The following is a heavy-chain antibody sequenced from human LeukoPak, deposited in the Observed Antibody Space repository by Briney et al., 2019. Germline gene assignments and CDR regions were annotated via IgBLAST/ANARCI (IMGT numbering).Heavy chain of an antibody. Sequence: GGSLRLSCAASGFTFDDYAMHWVRQAPGKGLEWVSGISWNSGSIGYADSVKGRFTISRDNAKNSLYLQMNSLRAEDMALYYCAKGVISSVLGAFDIWGQGTMVTVSS. CDR2: ISWNSGSI. CDR3: AKGVISSVLGAFDI. J-gene: IGHJ3*02. CDR1: GFTFDDYA. V-gene: IGHV3-9*03. D-gene: IGHD3-10*01.